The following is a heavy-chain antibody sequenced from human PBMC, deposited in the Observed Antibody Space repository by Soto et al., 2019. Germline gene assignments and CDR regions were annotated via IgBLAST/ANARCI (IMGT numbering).Heavy chain of an antibody. Sequence: SETLSLTCTVSGGSISSGDYYWSWIRQPPGKGLEWIGYIYYSGSTYYNPSLKSRVTISVDTSKNQFSLKLSSVTAADTAVYYCARDQNDSSGSYFDYWGQGTLVTVSS. CDR3: ARDQNDSSGSYFDY. J-gene: IGHJ4*02. D-gene: IGHD3-22*01. CDR1: GGSISSGDYY. CDR2: IYYSGST. V-gene: IGHV4-30-4*01.